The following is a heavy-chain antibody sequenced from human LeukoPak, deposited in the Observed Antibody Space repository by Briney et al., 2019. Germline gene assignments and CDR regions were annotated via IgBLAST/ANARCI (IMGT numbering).Heavy chain of an antibody. CDR2: ISGSGGRT. CDR3: AKERVIAAVGTVGFDP. CDR1: GFTFSNYP. V-gene: IGHV3-23*01. Sequence: GGSLRLSCAASGFTFSNYPMSWVRQAPGKGLEWVAAISGSGGRTYYVGSVKGRFTVSRDNSKNTVYLQMSSLRADDTAVYCCAKERVIAAVGTVGFDPWGQGTLVTVSS. J-gene: IGHJ5*02. D-gene: IGHD6-13*01.